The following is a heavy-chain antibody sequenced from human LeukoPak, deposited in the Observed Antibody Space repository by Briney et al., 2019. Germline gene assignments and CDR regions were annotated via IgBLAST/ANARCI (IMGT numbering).Heavy chain of an antibody. CDR2: IWYDGSKK. V-gene: IGHV3-33*08. CDR1: GFTFSSYA. D-gene: IGHD5-18*01. J-gene: IGHJ6*02. Sequence: GGSLRLSCAASGFTFSSYAMHWVRQAPGKGLEWVAVIWYDGSKKYYADSVKGPFTISRDTSPNTLYLQMNRLRPEDPAVYYCARVIVGGYSYGSGMAVWGQGTTVTVSS. CDR3: ARVIVGGYSYGSGMAV.